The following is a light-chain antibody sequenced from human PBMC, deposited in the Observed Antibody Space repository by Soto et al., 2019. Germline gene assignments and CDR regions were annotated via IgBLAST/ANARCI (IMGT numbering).Light chain of an antibody. Sequence: DIQLTQSPSFLSASVGDRVTITCRASQGISSYLAWYQQKPGKAPKLLIYAASTLQSGVPSRFSGSGSGTECTLTISSLQPEDFATYYCQQLNSYSWTFGQGTKVEIK. V-gene: IGKV1-9*01. CDR2: AAS. J-gene: IGKJ1*01. CDR1: QGISSY. CDR3: QQLNSYSWT.